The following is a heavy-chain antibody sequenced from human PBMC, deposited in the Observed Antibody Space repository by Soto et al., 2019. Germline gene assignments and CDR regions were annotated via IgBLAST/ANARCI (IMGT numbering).Heavy chain of an antibody. D-gene: IGHD5-18*01. Sequence: GASVKVSCKASGYTFTSYDINWVRQATGQGLEWMGWMNPNSGYTGCAQKFQGRVTMTRNTSISTAYMELSSLRSEDTAVYYCARDVLDTGMVSTEIDPCGQRTLVTVS. CDR1: GYTFTSYD. J-gene: IGHJ5*02. CDR2: MNPNSGYT. CDR3: ARDVLDTGMVSTEIDP. V-gene: IGHV1-8*01.